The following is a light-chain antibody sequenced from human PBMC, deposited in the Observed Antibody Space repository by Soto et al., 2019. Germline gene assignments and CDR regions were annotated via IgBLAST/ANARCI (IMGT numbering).Light chain of an antibody. J-gene: IGKJ1*01. CDR1: QSVTNY. CDR3: QQYGSSGT. Sequence: EIFLTQSPDTLSLSPGERATLSCRATQSVTNYIAWYQQRPGQAPRLLIYGASNRATGIPDRFSGSGSGTDFTLTISRLEPEDFAVYYCQQYGSSGTFGQGTKVDTK. CDR2: GAS. V-gene: IGKV3-20*01.